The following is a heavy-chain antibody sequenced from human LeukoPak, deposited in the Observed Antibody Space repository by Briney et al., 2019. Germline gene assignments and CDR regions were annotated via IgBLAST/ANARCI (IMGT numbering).Heavy chain of an antibody. D-gene: IGHD6-19*01. CDR3: ARVGSSGWLIFDY. V-gene: IGHV3-21*01. CDR1: GFTFSSYS. Sequence: GGSLRLSCAASGFTFSSYSMNWVRQAPGKGPEWVSSISSGSSYIYYADSVKGRFTISRDNAKNSLYLQMNSLRAEDTAVYYCARVGSSGWLIFDYWGQGTLVTVSS. CDR2: ISSGSSYI. J-gene: IGHJ4*02.